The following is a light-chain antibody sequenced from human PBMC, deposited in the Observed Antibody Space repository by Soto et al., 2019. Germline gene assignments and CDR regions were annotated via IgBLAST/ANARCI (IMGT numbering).Light chain of an antibody. CDR2: GAS. CDR3: QVFDGSLWT. J-gene: IGKJ1*01. CDR1: QSVSSNK. V-gene: IGKV3-20*01. Sequence: EIVLTQSPATLSVSPWERVTLSCRASQSVSSNKLAWYQQKPGQAPRLLIYGASGRATGIPDRFSGSGSGTDFTLTISRLEPEDFAVYYCQVFDGSLWTFGQGTKVDIK.